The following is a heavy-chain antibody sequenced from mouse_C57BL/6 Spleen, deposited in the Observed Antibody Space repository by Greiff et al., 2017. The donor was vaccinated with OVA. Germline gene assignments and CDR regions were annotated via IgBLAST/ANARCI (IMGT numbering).Heavy chain of an antibody. CDR1: GYTFTSYW. D-gene: IGHD2-4*01. V-gene: IGHV1-55*01. CDR3: ARIYYDPPYAMDY. Sequence: QVQLQQSGAELVKPGASVKMSCKASGYTFTSYWITWVKQRPGQGLEWIGDIYPGSGSTNYNEKFKSKATLTVDTSSSTAYMQLSSLTSEDSAVYYCARIYYDPPYAMDYWGQGTSVTVSS. CDR2: IYPGSGST. J-gene: IGHJ4*01.